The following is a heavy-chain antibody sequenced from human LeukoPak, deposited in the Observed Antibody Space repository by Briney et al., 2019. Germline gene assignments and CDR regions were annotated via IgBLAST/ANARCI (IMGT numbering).Heavy chain of an antibody. J-gene: IGHJ4*02. CDR3: ARDLDTAFDY. CDR1: GFTFSDYY. CDR2: IYSGGST. V-gene: IGHV3-53*01. Sequence: GGSLRLSCAASGFTFSDYYMSWIRQAPGKGLEWVSVIYSGGSTYYADSVKGRFTISRDNSKNTLYLQMNSLRAEDTAVYYCARDLDTAFDYWGQGTLVTVSS.